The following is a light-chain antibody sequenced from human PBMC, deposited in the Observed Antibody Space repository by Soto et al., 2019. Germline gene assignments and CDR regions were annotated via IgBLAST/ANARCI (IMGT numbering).Light chain of an antibody. V-gene: IGKV1-6*01. J-gene: IGKJ1*01. CDR1: QGIGND. CDR2: AAS. CDR3: LQDYNFPWT. Sequence: AIQMTQSPSALSASVGDRVTITCGASQGIGNDLGWYQQKPGKAPKLLIYAASTLQTGVPSRFSGSGSGTDFTLTISSLQPEDFATYYCLQDYNFPWTFGQGTKVDIK.